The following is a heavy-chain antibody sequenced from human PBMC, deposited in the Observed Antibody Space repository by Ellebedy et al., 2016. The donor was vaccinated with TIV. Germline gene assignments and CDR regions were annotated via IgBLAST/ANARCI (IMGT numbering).Heavy chain of an antibody. CDR3: RPGHYSDA. Sequence: GGSLRLSXAASGFSLSNSFMSWIRQAPGKGLEWVSTLTADGRSTYFADSVKGRFTISRDNSKNTVYLQMNSLRNEDTAVYYCRPGHYSDAWGQGTLVTVSS. J-gene: IGHJ4*02. CDR2: LTADGRST. CDR1: GFSLSNSF. V-gene: IGHV3-23*01.